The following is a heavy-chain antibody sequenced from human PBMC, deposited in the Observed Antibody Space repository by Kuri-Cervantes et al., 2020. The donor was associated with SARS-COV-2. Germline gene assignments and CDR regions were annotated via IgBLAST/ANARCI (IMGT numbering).Heavy chain of an antibody. V-gene: IGHV4-34*01. CDR2: INHSGST. Sequence: SQTLSLTCAVYGGSFSGYYWSWIRQPPGKGLEWIGEINHSGSTNYNPSLKSRVTISVDTSKNQFSLKLSSVTAADTAVYYCAREWCSGGSCYPNWGQGTPV. CDR3: AREWCSGGSCYPN. CDR1: GGSFSGYY. J-gene: IGHJ4*02. D-gene: IGHD2-15*01.